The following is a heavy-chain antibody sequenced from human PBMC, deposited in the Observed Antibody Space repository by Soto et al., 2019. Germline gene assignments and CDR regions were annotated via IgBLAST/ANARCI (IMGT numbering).Heavy chain of an antibody. V-gene: IGHV4-34*01. Sequence: SETLSPTCTAYGESFNGYYWSWIRQPPGKGLEWIGEIHQSGSTNYNPSLKSRVTFSIDTSKRQFSLKVRSVTAADTAVYYCARGKRGSSWYRGEEKYYYYGMDVWGQGTPVTVSS. CDR2: IHQSGST. J-gene: IGHJ6*02. D-gene: IGHD6-13*01. CDR3: ARGKRGSSWYRGEEKYYYYGMDV. CDR1: GESFNGYY.